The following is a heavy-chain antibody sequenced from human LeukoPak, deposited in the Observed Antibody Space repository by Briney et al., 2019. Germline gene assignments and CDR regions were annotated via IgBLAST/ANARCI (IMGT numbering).Heavy chain of an antibody. V-gene: IGHV4-4*09. D-gene: IGHD3-22*01. CDR3: ARLDDSSGYRLDY. Sequence: SETLSLTCTVSGGSISSYYWSWIRQPPGKGLEWIGYIYISGSTNYNPSLKSRVTISVDTSKNQFSLKLSSVTAADTAVYYCARLDDSSGYRLDYWGQGTLVTVSS. CDR2: IYISGST. J-gene: IGHJ4*02. CDR1: GGSISSYY.